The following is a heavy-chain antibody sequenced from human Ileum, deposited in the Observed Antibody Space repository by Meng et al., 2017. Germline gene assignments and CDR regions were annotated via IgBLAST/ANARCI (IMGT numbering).Heavy chain of an antibody. CDR2: MSYSGST. D-gene: IGHD6-19*01. V-gene: IGHV4-39*07. CDR1: GCAIRMTNYS. CDR3: ARGGAVAGVWWYFDL. J-gene: IGHJ2*01. Sequence: LQYSGPGLVKPWETLFLTVMVSGCAIRMTNYSGAWIRQPPGKGLEWSGRMSYSGSTYFNPSLKSRVAISVDTSNNQVSLKLSFVTAADTAVYYCARGGAVAGVWWYFDLWGRGTLVTVSS.